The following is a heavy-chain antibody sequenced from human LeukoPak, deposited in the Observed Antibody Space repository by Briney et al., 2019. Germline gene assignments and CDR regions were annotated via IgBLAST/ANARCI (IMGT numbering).Heavy chain of an antibody. CDR3: AKSNGYGLVDI. CDR2: ISGSGGST. V-gene: IGHV3-23*01. Sequence: GGSLRLSCAGSEFTFRSYSMHWVRQAPGKGLEWVSAISGSGGSTYYADSVKGRFTISRDNSKNTLYLQMNSLRAEDTAIYYCAKSNGYGLVDIWGQGTMVTVSS. CDR1: EFTFRSYS. J-gene: IGHJ3*02. D-gene: IGHD3-10*01.